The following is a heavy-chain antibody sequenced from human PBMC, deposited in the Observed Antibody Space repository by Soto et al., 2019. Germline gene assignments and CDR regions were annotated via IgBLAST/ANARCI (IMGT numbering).Heavy chain of an antibody. J-gene: IGHJ4*02. CDR3: ARGGSGPSFDY. CDR1: GGSISSSSYY. CDR2: IYYSGST. V-gene: IGHV4-39*01. Sequence: QLQLQESGPGLVKPSETLSLTCTVSGGSISSSSYYWGWIRQPPGKGLEWIGSIYYSGSTYYNPSLKSRVTISVDTSKNQFSLKLSSVTAADTAVYYCARGGSGPSFDYWGQGTLVTVSS. D-gene: IGHD6-19*01.